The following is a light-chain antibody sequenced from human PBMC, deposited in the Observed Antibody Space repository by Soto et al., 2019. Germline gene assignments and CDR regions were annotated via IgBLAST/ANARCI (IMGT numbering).Light chain of an antibody. CDR3: MQALQTGWT. CDR2: LGS. V-gene: IGKV2-28*01. CDR1: QSLLQSHGFNY. J-gene: IGKJ1*01. Sequence: VMRQCRLSLPVTHGEPASISCRSSQSLLQSHGFNYLDWYLQKPGQSPQLLIYLGSTRASGVPDRFSGSGSGTDFTLKISRVDAEDVGFYYCMQALQTGWTFGQGTKVDIK.